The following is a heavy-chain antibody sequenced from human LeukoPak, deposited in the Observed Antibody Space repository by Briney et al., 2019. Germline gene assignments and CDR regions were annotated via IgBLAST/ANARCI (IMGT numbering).Heavy chain of an antibody. Sequence: SETLSLTCTVSGGSISNYYWSWLRQPPGKGLEWIGYIYYSGSTSFNPSLKSRVTISVDTSKNQFSLKLTPVSAADTAVYYCARSPYGSGSYGFDYWGQGTLVTVSS. CDR1: GGSISNYY. D-gene: IGHD3-10*01. J-gene: IGHJ4*02. CDR2: IYYSGST. CDR3: ARSPYGSGSYGFDY. V-gene: IGHV4-59*12.